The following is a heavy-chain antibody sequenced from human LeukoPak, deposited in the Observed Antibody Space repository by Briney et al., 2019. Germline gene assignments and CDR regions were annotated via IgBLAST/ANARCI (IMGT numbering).Heavy chain of an antibody. V-gene: IGHV4-4*08. CDR1: GGFISTYY. J-gene: IGHJ5*02. CDR2: ISASGGT. Sequence: SETLSLTCTVSGGFISTYYCSWIRQYPGKGLEWIADISASGGTNYNPSLEGRVTVSIDSCKNQFSLKLSSVTAADTAVFYCARSPHNSAWYEKWFDPWGQGTLVTVSS. D-gene: IGHD6-19*01. CDR3: ARSPHNSAWYEKWFDP.